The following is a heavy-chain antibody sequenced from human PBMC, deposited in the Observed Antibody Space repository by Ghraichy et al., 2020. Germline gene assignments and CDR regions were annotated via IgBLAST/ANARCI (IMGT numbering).Heavy chain of an antibody. D-gene: IGHD3-3*02. J-gene: IGHJ4*02. V-gene: IGHV3-48*01. CDR1: GFTFSGYS. Sequence: GGSLRLSCAASGFTFSGYSMNWVRQAPGKGLEWVSYISSSGTTMFFADSVKGRFTISRDNAKNSLYLQMNSLRAEDTAVYYCARDDRRLGISHDYWGQGTLVTVSS. CDR2: ISSSGTTM. CDR3: ARDDRRLGISHDY.